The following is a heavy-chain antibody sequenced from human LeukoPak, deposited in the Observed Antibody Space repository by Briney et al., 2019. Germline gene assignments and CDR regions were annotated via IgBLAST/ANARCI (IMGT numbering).Heavy chain of an antibody. V-gene: IGHV4-39*01. Sequence: SETLSLTCTVSGGPISSTTYYWGWIRQPPGRGLEWIGGLFYGGDTYYNPSLKSRVTISADTSKNQFSLKVTSMTAADTAVYFCARGGHNYAAAYWGQGTLVTVSS. CDR2: LFYGGDT. J-gene: IGHJ4*02. CDR1: GGPISSTTYY. CDR3: ARGGHNYAAAY. D-gene: IGHD5-24*01.